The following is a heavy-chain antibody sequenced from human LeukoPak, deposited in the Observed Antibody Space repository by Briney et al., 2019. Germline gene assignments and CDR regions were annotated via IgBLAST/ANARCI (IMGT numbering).Heavy chain of an antibody. CDR2: ISGNGDNT. Sequence: SGGSLRLSCLASGFTFSTYAMHWVRQAPGKGLEYVSAISGNGDNTYYADSLKGRFTISRDNSKNTLYLRMSSLRLEDTAVYYCVITSATGPLDYWGQGTLVTVSS. V-gene: IGHV3-64D*09. CDR3: VITSATGPLDY. CDR1: GFTFSTYA. D-gene: IGHD6-6*01. J-gene: IGHJ4*02.